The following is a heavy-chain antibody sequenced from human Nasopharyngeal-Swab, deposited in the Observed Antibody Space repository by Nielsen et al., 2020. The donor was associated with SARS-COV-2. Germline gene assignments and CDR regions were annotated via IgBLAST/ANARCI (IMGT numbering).Heavy chain of an antibody. CDR2: IYHSGST. CDR3: AREDSNGYYHEY. V-gene: IGHV4-4*02. CDR1: SGSISSSNW. J-gene: IGHJ4*02. Sequence: SETLSLTCAVSSGSISSSNWWSWVRQPPGKGREWIGEIYHSGSTNYNPSLKSRVTITVDKSKNQFSLKLSSVTAADTAVYYCAREDSNGYYHEYWGQGTPVTVSS. D-gene: IGHD3-22*01.